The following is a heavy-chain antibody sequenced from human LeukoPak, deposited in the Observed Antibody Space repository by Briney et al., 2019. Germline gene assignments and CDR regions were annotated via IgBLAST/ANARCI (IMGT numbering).Heavy chain of an antibody. CDR3: ARGGLRYFAR. D-gene: IGHD3-16*01. CDR1: GFTFSNHW. Sequence: PGGSLRLSCAASGFTFSNHWMSCVRQAPGKGLEWLANVKQDGSEKHYVDSVKGRFTISRDNAKNSLYLQMNSLSAEDTAVYYCARGGLRYFARWGQGTLVTVSS. J-gene: IGHJ5*02. CDR2: VKQDGSEK. V-gene: IGHV3-7*04.